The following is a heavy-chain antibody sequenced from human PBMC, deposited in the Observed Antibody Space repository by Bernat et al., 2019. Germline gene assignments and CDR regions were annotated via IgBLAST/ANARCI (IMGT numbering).Heavy chain of an antibody. CDR1: GGSISSYY. CDR3: ARVNRDYYYGSGSYYNWFDP. CDR2: IYYSGNT. V-gene: IGHV4-59*12. J-gene: IGHJ5*02. Sequence: QVQLQESGPGLVKPSETLSLTCTVSGGSISSYYWSWIRQPPGKGLEWIGYIYYSGNTNYNPSLKSRVTISVDTSKNQFSLKLSSVTAADTAVYYCARVNRDYYYGSGSYYNWFDPWGQGTLVTVSS. D-gene: IGHD3-10*01.